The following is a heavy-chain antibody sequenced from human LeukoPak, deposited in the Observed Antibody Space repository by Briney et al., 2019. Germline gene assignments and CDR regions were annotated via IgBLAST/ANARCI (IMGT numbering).Heavy chain of an antibody. D-gene: IGHD2-2*01. V-gene: IGHV4-38-2*01. J-gene: IGHJ3*02. Sequence: NPSETLSLTCAVSGYSISSGYYWGWIRPPPGKGLEWIGSIYHSGSTYYNPSLKSRVTISVDTSKNQFPLKLSSVTAADTAVYYCARHKYCSSTSCYSWGYASDIWGQGTMVTVSS. CDR3: ARHKYCSSTSCYSWGYASDI. CDR1: GYSISSGYY. CDR2: IYHSGST.